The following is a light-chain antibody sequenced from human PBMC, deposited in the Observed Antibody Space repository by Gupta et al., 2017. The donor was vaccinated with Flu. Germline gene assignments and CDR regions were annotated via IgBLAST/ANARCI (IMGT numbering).Light chain of an antibody. CDR1: QSVSSY. Sequence: IVFTQSPATLSLSPWERATLSCRASQSVSSYLAWYQQKPGQAPRLLIYDASNRATGIPARFSGSGSGTDFTLTISSLEPEDFAVFYCQQRSNWPPTFGGGTKVEIK. V-gene: IGKV3-11*01. CDR2: DAS. J-gene: IGKJ4*01. CDR3: QQRSNWPPT.